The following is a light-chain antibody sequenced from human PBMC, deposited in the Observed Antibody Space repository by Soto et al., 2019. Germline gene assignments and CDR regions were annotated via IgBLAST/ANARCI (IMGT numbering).Light chain of an antibody. CDR1: SSNIGNNY. CDR3: GTWDSSLSAAV. CDR2: DNN. J-gene: IGLJ7*01. V-gene: IGLV1-51*01. Sequence: QSVLTQPPSVSAAPGQTVTISCSGSSSNIGNNYVSWYQQLPGTAPKLLIYDNNKRPSGIPDRFSGSKSGTSATLGITGLQTGDEADYYCGTWDSSLSAAVFGGGTQLTLL.